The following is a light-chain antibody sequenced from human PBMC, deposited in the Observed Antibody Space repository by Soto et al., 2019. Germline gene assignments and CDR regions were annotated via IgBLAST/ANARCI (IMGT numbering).Light chain of an antibody. CDR1: QTISSSF. Sequence: EIVLTQSPGTLSLSPGERATLSCRASQTISSSFLAWYQQKPGQAPRLLIYRASRRAPGIPDRFSGIGSWTDFTLTISRLEPEDFAVYYCLQFGSSPLDTFGPGTKVEIK. V-gene: IGKV3-20*01. CDR3: LQFGSSPLDT. J-gene: IGKJ3*01. CDR2: RAS.